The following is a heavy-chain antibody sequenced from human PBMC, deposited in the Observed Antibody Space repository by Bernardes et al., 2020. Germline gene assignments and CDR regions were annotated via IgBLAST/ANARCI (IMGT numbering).Heavy chain of an antibody. V-gene: IGHV5-51*01. Sequence: GESLKISCKASGYSFSNYWIGWVRQMPGRGLEWMGIIYPGDADTRYSPSFEGQVTISADKSNSTAYLQWSSLQASDSAIYYCARRNRYCVSANCYPLWFECWGQGTVVTV. CDR2: IYPGDADT. J-gene: IGHJ5*01. CDR1: GYSFSNYW. D-gene: IGHD2-2*01. CDR3: ARRNRYCVSANCYPLWFEC.